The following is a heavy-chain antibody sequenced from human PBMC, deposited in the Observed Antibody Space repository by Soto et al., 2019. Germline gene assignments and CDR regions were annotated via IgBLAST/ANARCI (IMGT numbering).Heavy chain of an antibody. V-gene: IGHV1-46*01. CDR2: INPSGGST. J-gene: IGHJ4*02. CDR1: GYTFTSYY. D-gene: IGHD3-10*01. CDR3: ARARQGSYYYPSFDY. Sequence: ASVKVSCKASGYTFTSYYMHWVRQAPGQGLEWMGIINPSGGSTSYAQKFQGRVTMTRDTSTSTVYMELSSLRSEDTAVYYCARARQGSYYYPSFDYWGQGTLVTVSS.